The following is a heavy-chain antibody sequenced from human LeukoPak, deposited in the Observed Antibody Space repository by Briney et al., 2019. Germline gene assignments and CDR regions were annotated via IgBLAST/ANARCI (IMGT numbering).Heavy chain of an antibody. J-gene: IGHJ3*02. V-gene: IGHV4-34*01. CDR1: GGSFSGYY. CDR3: ARGRRRNAFDI. Sequence: PSETLSLTCAVYGGSFSGYYWSWIRQPPGKGLEWIGEINHSGSTNYNPSLTSRVTISVDTSKNQFSLKLSSVTAAGTAVYYCARGRRRNAFDIWGQGTMVTVSS. CDR2: INHSGST. D-gene: IGHD1-14*01.